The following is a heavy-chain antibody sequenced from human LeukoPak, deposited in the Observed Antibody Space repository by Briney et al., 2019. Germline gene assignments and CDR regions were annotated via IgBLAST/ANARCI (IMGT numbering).Heavy chain of an antibody. V-gene: IGHV4-39*01. J-gene: IGHJ4*02. CDR3: ARLGYDSSGYYTPYYFDY. CDR2: IYYSGST. D-gene: IGHD3-22*01. Sequence: PSETLSLTCTVSGGSISSSSYYWGWVRQPPGKGLEWIGSIYYSGSTYYNPSLKSRVTISVDTSKNQFSLKLSSVTAADTAVYCCARLGYDSSGYYTPYYFDYWGQGTLVTVSS. CDR1: GGSISSSSYY.